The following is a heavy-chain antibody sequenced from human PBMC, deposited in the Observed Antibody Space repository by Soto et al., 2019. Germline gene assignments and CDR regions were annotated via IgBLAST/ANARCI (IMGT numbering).Heavy chain of an antibody. CDR3: SRVPRWQDDFLDNWFDP. Sequence: QVQLVQSGAEVKKPGASVKVSCKASGYTFTSYGISWVRQAPGQGLEGMGWISAYNDNTNYAQKLQGRVTMTTDTSTSTAYMELRSLRSDDTAVYYCSRVPRWQDDFLDNWFDPWGQGTLVTVSS. J-gene: IGHJ5*02. D-gene: IGHD3-3*01. CDR2: ISAYNDNT. V-gene: IGHV1-18*01. CDR1: GYTFTSYG.